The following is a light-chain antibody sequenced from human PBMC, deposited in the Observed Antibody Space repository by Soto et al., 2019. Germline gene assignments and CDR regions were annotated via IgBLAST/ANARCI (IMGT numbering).Light chain of an antibody. V-gene: IGLV4-69*01. Sequence: QPVLTQSPSASASLGASVKITCTLSSGHSSYAIAWHQQRPEKGPRYLMKLNSDGSHSKGDGIPDRFSGSSSGAERSLTISSLQSEDEADYYCQTWGTDSWVFGAGTKLTVL. CDR2: LNSDGSH. CDR1: SGHSSYA. J-gene: IGLJ3*02. CDR3: QTWGTDSWV.